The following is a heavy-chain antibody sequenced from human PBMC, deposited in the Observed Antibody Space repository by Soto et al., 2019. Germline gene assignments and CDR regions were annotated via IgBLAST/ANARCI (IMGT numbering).Heavy chain of an antibody. CDR1: GGSFTYT. V-gene: IGHV1-69*13. CDR2: IIPIFGTT. Sequence: SVKVSCKASGGSFTYTLSWVRQAPGQGLEWMGGIIPIFGTTNYAQKFQGRVTITADESTKTAYMELSTLRSEDTAVYYCARLHSHGTYGMDVWGQGTTVSVSS. D-gene: IGHD5-18*01. J-gene: IGHJ6*02. CDR3: ARLHSHGTYGMDV.